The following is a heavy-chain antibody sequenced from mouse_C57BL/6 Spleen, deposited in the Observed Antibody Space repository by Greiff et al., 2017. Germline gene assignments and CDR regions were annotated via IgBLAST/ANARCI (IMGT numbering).Heavy chain of an antibody. Sequence: QVQLQQSGAELVRPGTSVKVSCKASGYAFTNYLIEWVKQRPGQGLEWIGVINPGSGGTNYNEKFKGKATLTADKSSSTAYMQLSSLTSEDSAVYFCARSGGSSHFAYWGQGTLVTVSA. J-gene: IGHJ3*01. D-gene: IGHD1-1*01. CDR1: GYAFTNYL. CDR3: ARSGGSSHFAY. V-gene: IGHV1-54*01. CDR2: INPGSGGT.